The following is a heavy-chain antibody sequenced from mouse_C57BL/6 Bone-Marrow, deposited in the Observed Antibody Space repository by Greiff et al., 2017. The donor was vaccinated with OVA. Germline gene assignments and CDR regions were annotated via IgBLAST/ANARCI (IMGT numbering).Heavy chain of an antibody. Sequence: VQLQQSGAELARPGASVKPSCKASGYTFTSYGISWVKQRTGQGLEWIGEIYPRSGNTYYNEKFKGKATLTADKSSSTAYMELRSLTSEDSAVYFCARGYYGSSYEYFDVWGTGTTVTVSS. CDR2: IYPRSGNT. CDR3: ARGYYGSSYEYFDV. J-gene: IGHJ1*03. D-gene: IGHD1-1*01. V-gene: IGHV1-81*01. CDR1: GYTFTSYG.